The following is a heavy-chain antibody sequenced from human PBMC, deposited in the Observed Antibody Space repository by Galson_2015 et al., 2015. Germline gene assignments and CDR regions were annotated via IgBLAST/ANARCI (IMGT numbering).Heavy chain of an antibody. J-gene: IGHJ3*02. Sequence: SVKVSCKASGYTFTGYYMHWVRQVPGQGLEWMGWINPNSGGTNYAQKFQDWVTMTRDTSISTAYMEVSRLRSDDTAVYYCARGAPSYTDPYDAFEIWGQGTMVTVSS. D-gene: IGHD2-2*02. CDR3: ARGAPSYTDPYDAFEI. CDR1: GYTFTGYY. V-gene: IGHV1-2*04. CDR2: INPNSGGT.